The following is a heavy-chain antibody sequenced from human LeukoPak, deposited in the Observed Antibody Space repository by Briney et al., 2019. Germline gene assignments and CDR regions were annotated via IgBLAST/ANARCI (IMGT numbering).Heavy chain of an antibody. CDR1: GFTLSSYW. CDR2: INSDGSTI. D-gene: IGHD1-26*01. CDR3: ARDRLTYSGSYPVY. J-gene: IGHJ4*02. V-gene: IGHV3-74*01. Sequence: PGGSLRLSCAASGFTLSSYWMHWVRQVPGKGLVWVSRINSDGSTISYADSVKGRFTISRDNSKNTLFLQMNSLRAEDTAVYYCARDRLTYSGSYPVYWGQGTLVTVSS.